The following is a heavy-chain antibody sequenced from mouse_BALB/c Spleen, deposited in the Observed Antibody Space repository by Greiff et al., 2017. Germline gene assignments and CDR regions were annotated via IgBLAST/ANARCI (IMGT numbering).Heavy chain of an antibody. D-gene: IGHD2-10*01. CDR2: IWRGGST. CDR1: GFSLTSYG. Sequence: QVQLQQSGPSLVQPSQSLSITCTVSGFSLTSYGVHWVRQSPGKGLEWLGVIWRGGSTDYNAAFMSRLSITKDNSKSQVFFKMNSLQADDTAIYCCAKKEGPYYGLYYYAMDYWGQGTSVTVSS. V-gene: IGHV2-5-1*01. CDR3: AKKEGPYYGLYYYAMDY. J-gene: IGHJ4*01.